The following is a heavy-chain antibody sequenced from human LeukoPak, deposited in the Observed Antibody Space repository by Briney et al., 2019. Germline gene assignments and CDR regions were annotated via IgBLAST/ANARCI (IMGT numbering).Heavy chain of an antibody. CDR3: AKDVSSWTHYGMDV. V-gene: IGHV3-23*01. D-gene: IGHD6-13*01. CDR2: ISGSGCST. Sequence: GGSLRLSCAASGFTFSSYAMSWDRQAPGKGLEWVSAISGSGCSTYYADSVKGRFTISRDNSKNTLYLQMNSLRAEDTAVYYCAKDVSSWTHYGMDVWGQGTTVTVSS. J-gene: IGHJ6*02. CDR1: GFTFSSYA.